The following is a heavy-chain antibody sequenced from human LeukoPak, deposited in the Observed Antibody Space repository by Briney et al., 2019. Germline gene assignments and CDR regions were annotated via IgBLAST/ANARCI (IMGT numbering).Heavy chain of an antibody. J-gene: IGHJ4*02. CDR1: GFTFGSYA. CDR2: ISGSGGST. CDR3: AKTTTGYSSGRYPGWPVDY. Sequence: GGSLRLSCAASGFTFGSYAMYWVRQAPGKGLEWVSGISGSGGSTFYADSVKGRFTISRDNSENTVYLQMNSLRADDTAVYYCAKTTTGYSSGRYPGWPVDYWGQGTLVTVSS. D-gene: IGHD6-19*01. V-gene: IGHV3-23*01.